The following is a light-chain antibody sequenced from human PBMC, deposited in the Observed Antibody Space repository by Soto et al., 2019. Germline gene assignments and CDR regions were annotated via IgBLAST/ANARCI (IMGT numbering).Light chain of an antibody. CDR1: SSDVGTYNY. Sequence: QSALTQPRSVSGSPGQSVTISCTGTSSDVGTYNYVSWYQQHPGKAPKLMIYDVSKRPSGVPDRFSGSNSGNTASLTISGLQAEDEADYYCCSYVGSYTFAVFGTGTKVPVL. V-gene: IGLV2-11*01. CDR2: DVS. CDR3: CSYVGSYTFAV. J-gene: IGLJ1*01.